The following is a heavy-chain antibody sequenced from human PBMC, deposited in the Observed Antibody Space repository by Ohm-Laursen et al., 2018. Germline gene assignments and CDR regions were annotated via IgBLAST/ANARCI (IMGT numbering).Heavy chain of an antibody. Sequence: SLRLSCAASGFTFSSYAMSWVRQAPGKGLEWVSAISGSGGSTYYADSVKGRFTISRDNSKNTLYLQMNSLRVEDTAMYFCARDVPGIVASRGGGWGQGTLVTVSS. CDR2: ISGSGGST. V-gene: IGHV3-23*01. J-gene: IGHJ4*02. CDR1: GFTFSSYA. D-gene: IGHD3-16*01. CDR3: ARDVPGIVASRGGG.